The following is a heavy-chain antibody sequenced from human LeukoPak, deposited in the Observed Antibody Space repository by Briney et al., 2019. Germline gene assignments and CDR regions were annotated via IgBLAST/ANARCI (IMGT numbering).Heavy chain of an antibody. D-gene: IGHD6-19*01. CDR2: INTDGTVT. Sequence: GGSLRLSCAPSGFTFSKYWMLWVRQAPGTGLESVSRINTDGTVTTYADSVKGRFTVSRDNADNTMFLQMNSVRDEDTAVYYCATKQWLAPPPDSWGQGTPVTVSS. CDR1: GFTFSKYW. J-gene: IGHJ4*02. V-gene: IGHV3-74*03. CDR3: ATKQWLAPPPDS.